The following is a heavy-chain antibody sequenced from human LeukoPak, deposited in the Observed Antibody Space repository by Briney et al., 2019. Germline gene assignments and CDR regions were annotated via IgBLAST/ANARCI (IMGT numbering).Heavy chain of an antibody. Sequence: SETLSLTCTVSGGSISSYYWSWIRQPPGKGLEWIGYIYYSGSTNYNPSLKSRVTISVDTSKNQFSLKLSSVTAADTAVYYCASSSWYLSSGYFDYWGQGTLVTVSS. CDR3: ASSSWYLSSGYFDY. CDR1: GGSISSYY. J-gene: IGHJ4*02. CDR2: IYYSGST. V-gene: IGHV4-59*12. D-gene: IGHD6-13*01.